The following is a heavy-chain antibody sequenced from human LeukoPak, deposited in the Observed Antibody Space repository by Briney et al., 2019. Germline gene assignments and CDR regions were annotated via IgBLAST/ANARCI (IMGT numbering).Heavy chain of an antibody. V-gene: IGHV4-39*01. J-gene: IGHJ4*02. CDR3: ATDGSGSYYHFDS. CDR2: IYYSGST. CDR1: GASISSTSSC. Sequence: SETLSLTCTVSGASISSTSSCWGWIRQPPGKGLEWIGSIYYSGSTYYNPSLKGRVTISVDTPKNQFSLKLSSVTAADTALYYCATDGSGSYYHFDSWGQGTLVTVSS. D-gene: IGHD3-10*01.